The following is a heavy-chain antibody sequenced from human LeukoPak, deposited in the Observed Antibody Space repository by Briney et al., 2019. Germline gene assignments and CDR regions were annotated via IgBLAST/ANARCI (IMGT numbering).Heavy chain of an antibody. V-gene: IGHV3-48*04. CDR2: ISSSSSTI. CDR1: GSTFSSYS. D-gene: IGHD6-13*01. J-gene: IGHJ4*02. Sequence: GGSLRLSCAASGSTFSSYSMNWVRQAPGKGLEWVSYISSSSSTIYYADSVKGRFTISRDNAKNSLYLQMNSLRAEDTAVYYCARPIAAAVLKAPFDYWGQGTLVTVSS. CDR3: ARPIAAAVLKAPFDY.